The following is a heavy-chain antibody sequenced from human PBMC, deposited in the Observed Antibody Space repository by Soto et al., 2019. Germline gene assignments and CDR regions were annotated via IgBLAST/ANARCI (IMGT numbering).Heavy chain of an antibody. V-gene: IGHV3-23*01. J-gene: IGHJ4*02. CDR1: GFTFSSYA. Sequence: EVQLLESGGGLIQPGWSLRLSCAASGFTFSSYAMSWVRQAPGKGLEWVSSISGSDGITYYGDSVKGRFTISRDNSKNTLYLQMNSLRADDTAVYFCAKGFHIKFGTILPPWYFDYWGQGTLVTVSS. D-gene: IGHD3-16*01. CDR2: ISGSDGIT. CDR3: AKGFHIKFGTILPPWYFDY.